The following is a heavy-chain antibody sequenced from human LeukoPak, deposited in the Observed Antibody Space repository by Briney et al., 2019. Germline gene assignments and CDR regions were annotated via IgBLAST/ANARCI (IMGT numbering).Heavy chain of an antibody. CDR1: GYTFTGYY. J-gene: IGHJ4*02. CDR3: ARDVNRVLTGFDY. Sequence: ASEKVSCKASGYTFTGYYMHWVRQAPGQGLEWMGWINPNSGGTNYAQKFQGRVTMTRDTSISTAYMELSRLRSDDTAVYYCARDVNRVLTGFDYWGQGTLVTVSS. V-gene: IGHV1-2*02. D-gene: IGHD1-20*01. CDR2: INPNSGGT.